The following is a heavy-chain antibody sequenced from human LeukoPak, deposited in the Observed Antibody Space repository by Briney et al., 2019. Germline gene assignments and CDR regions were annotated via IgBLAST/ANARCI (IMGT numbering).Heavy chain of an antibody. CDR2: TKQDGSEA. V-gene: IGHV3-7*05. J-gene: IGHJ4*02. CDR1: GFTFSSYW. D-gene: IGHD3-10*01. CDR3: ARHRAGSYYRGIDY. Sequence: GGSLRLSCEDFGFTFSSYWMSWVRQAPGKGLEWVANTKQDGSEAYYVDSVKGRFTIYRDNAKNSLYLQMNSLGAEDTAVYYCARHRAGSYYRGIDYWGQGTLVTVSS.